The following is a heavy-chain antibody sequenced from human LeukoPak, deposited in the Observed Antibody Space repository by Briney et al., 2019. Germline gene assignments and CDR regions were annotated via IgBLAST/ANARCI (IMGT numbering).Heavy chain of an antibody. CDR1: GGSISSYY. J-gene: IGHJ4*02. CDR3: SGAAPITFDY. Sequence: SETLSLTCTVSGGSISSYYWGWIRQPPGKGLEWIGYIYYSGSTSYNPSLKSRVTISVDTSKSQFSLKLTSVTAADTAVYYCSGAAPITFDYWGQGTLVTVSS. D-gene: IGHD3-10*01. V-gene: IGHV4-59*08. CDR2: IYYSGST.